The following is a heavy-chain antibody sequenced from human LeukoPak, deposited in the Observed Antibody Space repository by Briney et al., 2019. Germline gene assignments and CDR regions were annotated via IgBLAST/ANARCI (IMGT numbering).Heavy chain of an antibody. V-gene: IGHV4-61*02. J-gene: IGHJ4*02. Sequence: SQTLSLTCAVSGGSISSGGYSWSWIRQPAGKGLEWIGRIYTSGSINYNPSLKSRVTMSVDTSKNHFSLKLSSLTAADTAVYYCARDGDYHYFDYWGQGTLVTVSS. CDR3: ARDGDYHYFDY. CDR2: IYTSGSI. D-gene: IGHD4-17*01. CDR1: GGSISSGGYS.